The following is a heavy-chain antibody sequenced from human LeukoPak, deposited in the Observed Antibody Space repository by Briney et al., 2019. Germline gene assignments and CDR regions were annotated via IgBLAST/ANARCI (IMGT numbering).Heavy chain of an antibody. V-gene: IGHV3-23*01. Sequence: GGSLRLSXAASGFTFSSYAMSWVRQAPGKGLEWVSTIGVSSGTTYYGDSVKGRFTISRDNSKNTLYLQMNSLRAEDTAIYYCAKTGQFDPWGQGTLVTVSS. CDR2: IGVSSGTT. CDR1: GFTFSSYA. D-gene: IGHD1-14*01. CDR3: AKTGQFDP. J-gene: IGHJ5*02.